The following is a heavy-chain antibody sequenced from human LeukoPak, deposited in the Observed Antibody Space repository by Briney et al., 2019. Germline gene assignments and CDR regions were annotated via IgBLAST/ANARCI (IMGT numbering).Heavy chain of an antibody. Sequence: SQTLSLTCTVSGGSISSGSYYWSWIRQPAGKGLEWIGRIYTSGSTNYNPSLKSRVTISVDTSKNQFSLKLSSVTAADTAVYYCARAVWFGESYYYYGMDVWGQGTTVTVSS. CDR3: ARAVWFGESYYYYGMDV. V-gene: IGHV4-61*02. D-gene: IGHD3-10*01. CDR1: GGSISSGSYY. CDR2: IYTSGST. J-gene: IGHJ6*02.